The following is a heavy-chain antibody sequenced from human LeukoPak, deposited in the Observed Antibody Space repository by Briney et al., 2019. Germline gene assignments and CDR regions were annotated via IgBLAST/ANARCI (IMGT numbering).Heavy chain of an antibody. CDR2: INWNGGST. D-gene: IGHD3-16*01. CDR3: ARAIWGGNGKTRYMGV. Sequence: GGSLRLSCAASGFTFDDYGMSWVRQAPGKGLEWVSVINWNGGSTGYADSVKGRFTISRDNAKNSLYLQMNSLRAEDTALYYCARAIWGGNGKTRYMGVWGKGTTVTVSS. V-gene: IGHV3-20*04. J-gene: IGHJ6*03. CDR1: GFTFDDYG.